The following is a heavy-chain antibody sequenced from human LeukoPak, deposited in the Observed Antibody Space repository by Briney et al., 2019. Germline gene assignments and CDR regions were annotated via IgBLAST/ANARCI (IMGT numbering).Heavy chain of an antibody. CDR2: INSDGTDI. Sequence: PGGSLRLSCAASGFTFSSYWMHWVRQAPGKGLEWVARINSDGTDINYGDSVKGRFTISRDNAKNTLYLQMNSLRVEDTAVYYYARVGYYDSSNYYAYFQHWGQGTLVTVSS. CDR3: ARVGYYDSSNYYAYFQH. D-gene: IGHD3-22*01. J-gene: IGHJ1*01. CDR1: GFTFSSYW. V-gene: IGHV3-74*01.